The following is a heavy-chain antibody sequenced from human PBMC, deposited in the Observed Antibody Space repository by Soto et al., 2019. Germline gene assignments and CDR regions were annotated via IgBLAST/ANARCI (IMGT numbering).Heavy chain of an antibody. CDR1: GGSFSGYY. J-gene: IGHJ6*02. CDR2: INHSGST. CDR3: ARCIRELGGMDV. V-gene: IGHV4-34*01. Sequence: QVQLQQWGAGLLKPSETLSLTCAVYGGSFSGYYWSWIRQPPGKGLEWIGEINHSGSTNYNPSLKSRVTISVDTSKNQVSLKLSSVTAADTAVYYCARCIRELGGMDVWGQGTTVTVSS. D-gene: IGHD3-16*01.